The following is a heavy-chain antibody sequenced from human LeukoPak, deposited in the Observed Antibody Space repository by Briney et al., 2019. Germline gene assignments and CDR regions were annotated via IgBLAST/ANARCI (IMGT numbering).Heavy chain of an antibody. D-gene: IGHD3-10*01. CDR3: AKEGMYYYGSGSSRYFDY. CDR2: ISYDGSNK. J-gene: IGHJ4*02. Sequence: GGSLRLSCAASGFTFSSYGMHWVRQAAGKGLEWVAVISYDGSNKYYADSVKGRFTISRDNSKNTLYLQMNSLRAEDTAVYYCAKEGMYYYGSGSSRYFDYWGQGTLVTVSS. CDR1: GFTFSSYG. V-gene: IGHV3-30*18.